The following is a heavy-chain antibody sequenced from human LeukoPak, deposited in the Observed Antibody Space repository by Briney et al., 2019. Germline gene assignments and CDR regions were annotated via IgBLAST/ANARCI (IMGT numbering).Heavy chain of an antibody. D-gene: IGHD1-26*01. Sequence: GGSLRLSCAASGFTFSSYWMHWVRQAPGKGLEWVSGIGAGGVTTYYADSAKGRFTISRDNSKNTLYLQMNSLRAEDTAVYYCAKGADNYNGSYYGHHWGQGTLVTVSS. J-gene: IGHJ5*02. V-gene: IGHV3-23*01. CDR1: GFTFSSYW. CDR3: AKGADNYNGSYYGHH. CDR2: IGAGGVTT.